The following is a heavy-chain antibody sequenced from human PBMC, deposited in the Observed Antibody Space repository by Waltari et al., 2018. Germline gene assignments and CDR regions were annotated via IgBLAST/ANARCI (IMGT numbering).Heavy chain of an antibody. V-gene: IGHV1-18*01. CDR2: ISAYNGNT. J-gene: IGHJ4*02. D-gene: IGHD2-15*01. Sequence: GQGLEWMGWISAYNGNTNYAKKLQGRVTMTTDTATSTAQMELRSLRSDDTAVYYCARDGGFFDIVGVVAATSPFDYWGQGTLVTVSS. CDR3: ARDGGFFDIVGVVAATSPFDY.